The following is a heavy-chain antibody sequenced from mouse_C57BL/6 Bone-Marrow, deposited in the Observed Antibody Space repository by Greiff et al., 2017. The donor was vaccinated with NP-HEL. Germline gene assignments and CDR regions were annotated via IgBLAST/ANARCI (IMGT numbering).Heavy chain of an antibody. D-gene: IGHD2-5*01. CDR1: GFTFSSYG. J-gene: IGHJ3*01. CDR3: ARSYYSKGGFAY. Sequence: EVMLVESGGDLVKPGGSLKLSCAASGFTFSSYGMSWVRQTPDKRLEWVATISSGGSYTYYPDSVKGRFTISRDNAKNTLYLQMSSLKSEDTAMYYCARSYYSKGGFAYWGQGTLVTVSA. CDR2: ISSGGSYT. V-gene: IGHV5-6*01.